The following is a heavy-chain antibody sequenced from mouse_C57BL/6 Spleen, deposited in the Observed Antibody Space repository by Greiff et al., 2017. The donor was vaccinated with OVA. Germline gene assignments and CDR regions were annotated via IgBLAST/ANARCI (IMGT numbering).Heavy chain of an antibody. CDR3: ARDYYGSRNAMDY. CDR1: GYTFTSYW. D-gene: IGHD1-1*01. V-gene: IGHV1-7*01. Sequence: QVHVKQSGAELAKPGASVKLSCKASGYTFTSYWMHWVKQRPGQGLEWIGYINPSSGYTKYNQKFKDKATLTADKSSSTAYMQLSSLTYEDSAVYYCARDYYGSRNAMDYWGQGTSVTVSS. J-gene: IGHJ4*01. CDR2: INPSSGYT.